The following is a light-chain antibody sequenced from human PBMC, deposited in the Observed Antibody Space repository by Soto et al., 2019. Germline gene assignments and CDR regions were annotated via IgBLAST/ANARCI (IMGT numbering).Light chain of an antibody. CDR1: QGIISF. Sequence: IQLTQSPSSLSASVLYSVTITCRASQGIISFLALYQQKPGKAPKLLIYKASTLKSGVPSRFSGSGSGTEFTLTISSLQPDDFATYYCQNYNSYSEAFGQGTKVDIK. CDR3: QNYNSYSEA. V-gene: IGKV1-5*03. J-gene: IGKJ1*01. CDR2: KAS.